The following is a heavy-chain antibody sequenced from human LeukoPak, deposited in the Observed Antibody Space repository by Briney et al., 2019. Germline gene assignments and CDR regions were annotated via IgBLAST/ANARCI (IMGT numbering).Heavy chain of an antibody. D-gene: IGHD3-9*01. J-gene: IGHJ4*02. V-gene: IGHV3-48*01. Sequence: PGGSLRLSCAASGFTFSSYSMNWVRQAPGKGLEWVSYISSSSSTIYCADSVKGRFTISRDNAKNSLYLQMNSLRAEDTAVYYCARDSIRGGGLRYFDWLYYFDYWGQGTLVTVSS. CDR1: GFTFSSYS. CDR3: ARDSIRGGGLRYFDWLYYFDY. CDR2: ISSSSSTI.